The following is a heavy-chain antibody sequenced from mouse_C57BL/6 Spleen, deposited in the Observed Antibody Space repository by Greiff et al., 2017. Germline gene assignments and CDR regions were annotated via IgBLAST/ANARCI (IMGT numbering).Heavy chain of an antibody. Sequence: EVQLVESGPGLVKPSQSLSLTCSVTGYSITSGYYWNWIRQFPGNKLEWMGYISYDGSNNYNPSLKNRISITRDTSKNQFFLKLNSVTTEDTATYYCARNYDGTYAMDYWGQGTSVTVSS. V-gene: IGHV3-6*01. CDR1: GYSITSGYY. J-gene: IGHJ4*01. CDR3: ARNYDGTYAMDY. CDR2: ISYDGSN. D-gene: IGHD2-4*01.